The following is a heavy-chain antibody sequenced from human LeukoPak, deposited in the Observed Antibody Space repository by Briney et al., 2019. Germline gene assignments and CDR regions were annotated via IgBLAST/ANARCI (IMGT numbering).Heavy chain of an antibody. CDR3: ARVLTGGDYGDLYYFDY. CDR1: GGSISSSNW. Sequence: SGTLSLTCAVSGGSISSSNWWSWVRQPPGKGLEWIGEIYHSGSTNYDPSLKSRVTISVDKSKNQFSLKLSSVTAADTAVYYCARVLTGGDYGDLYYFDYWGQGTLVTVSS. V-gene: IGHV4-4*02. CDR2: IYHSGST. J-gene: IGHJ4*02. D-gene: IGHD4-17*01.